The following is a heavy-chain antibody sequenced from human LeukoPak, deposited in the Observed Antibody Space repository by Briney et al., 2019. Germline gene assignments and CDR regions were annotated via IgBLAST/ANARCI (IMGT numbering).Heavy chain of an antibody. Sequence: PSETLSLTCAVYGGSFSGYYWSWIRQPPGKGLEWIGYIYYSGSTNYNPSLKSRVTISVDTSKNQFSLKLSSVTAADTAVYYCARHLREATPTFLDYWGQGTLVTVSS. CDR2: IYYSGST. CDR1: GGSFSGYY. V-gene: IGHV4-59*01. D-gene: IGHD1-26*01. J-gene: IGHJ4*02. CDR3: ARHLREATPTFLDY.